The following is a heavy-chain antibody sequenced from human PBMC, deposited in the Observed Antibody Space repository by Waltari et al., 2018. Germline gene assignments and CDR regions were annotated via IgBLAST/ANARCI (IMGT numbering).Heavy chain of an antibody. J-gene: IGHJ4*02. D-gene: IGHD5-12*01. CDR2: INHSGST. CDR1: GGSFSGYY. V-gene: IGHV4-34*01. CDR3: AIRRRGVNSGYYFDY. Sequence: QVQLQQWGAGLLKPSETLSLTCAVYGGSFSGYYWSWIRQPPGKGLEWIGEINHSGSTNYNPSLKSRVTRSVDTSKNQFSLKLSSVTAADTAVYYCAIRRRGVNSGYYFDYWGQGTLVTVSS.